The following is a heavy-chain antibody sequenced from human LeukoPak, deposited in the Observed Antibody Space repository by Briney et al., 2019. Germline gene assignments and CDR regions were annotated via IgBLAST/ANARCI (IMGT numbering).Heavy chain of an antibody. CDR3: AKYWVDTVLVPFDY. CDR1: GFTFSSYA. V-gene: IGHV3-23*01. J-gene: IGHJ4*02. CDR2: VRGSGAST. D-gene: IGHD5-18*01. Sequence: PGGSLRLSCAASGFTFSSYAMSWVRQAPGKGLEWVSAVRGSGASTYYADSVKGRFTISRDNSKNTLYLQMNSLRAEDTAVYYCAKYWVDTVLVPFDYWGQGTLVTVSS.